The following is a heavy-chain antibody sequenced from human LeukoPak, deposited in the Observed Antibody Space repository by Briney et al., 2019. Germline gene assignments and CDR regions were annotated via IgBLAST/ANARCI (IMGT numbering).Heavy chain of an antibody. Sequence: SETLSLSCAVYGGSFSGYYWSWIRQPPGKGLEWIGEINHSGRTNYNPSLRSRVTISVDTSKNQFSLKLSSVTAADTAVYYSARVGRARPIAARPWLASTPYFDYWGQGTLVTVSS. V-gene: IGHV4-34*01. CDR3: ARVGRARPIAARPWLASTPYFDY. J-gene: IGHJ4*02. D-gene: IGHD6-6*01. CDR2: INHSGRT. CDR1: GGSFSGYY.